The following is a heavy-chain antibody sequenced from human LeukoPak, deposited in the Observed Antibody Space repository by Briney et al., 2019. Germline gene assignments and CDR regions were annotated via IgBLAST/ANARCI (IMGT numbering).Heavy chain of an antibody. CDR2: ISGSGDNT. Sequence: GGSLSLSCAASGFTFSSYAMSWVRQAPGKGLEWVSGISGSGDNTYYADSVKGRFTISRDNSKNTLYVQVNSLGTEDTAAYYCAKGSYYDSSGSFYFDSWGQGTLVTVSS. V-gene: IGHV3-23*01. J-gene: IGHJ4*02. CDR1: GFTFSSYA. CDR3: AKGSYYDSSGSFYFDS. D-gene: IGHD3-22*01.